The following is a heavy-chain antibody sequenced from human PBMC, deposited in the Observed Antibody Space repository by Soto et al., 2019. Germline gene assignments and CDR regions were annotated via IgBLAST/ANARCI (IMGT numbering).Heavy chain of an antibody. D-gene: IGHD5-18*01. CDR1: GYTFTSYG. Sequence: VASVKVSCKASGYTFTSYGISWVRQAPGQGLEWMGWISAYNGNTNYAQKLQGRVTMTTDTSTSTAYMELRSLRSDDTAVYYCARDLVEGYSYGSYFDYWGQGTLVTVSS. CDR2: ISAYNGNT. J-gene: IGHJ4*02. CDR3: ARDLVEGYSYGSYFDY. V-gene: IGHV1-18*01.